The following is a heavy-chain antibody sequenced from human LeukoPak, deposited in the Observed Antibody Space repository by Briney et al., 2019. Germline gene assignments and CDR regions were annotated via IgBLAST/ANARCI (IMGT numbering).Heavy chain of an antibody. CDR2: IYYSGSA. V-gene: IGHV4-59*11. Sequence: SETLSLTCTVSGVSISSHYWSWIRQPPGKGLEWIGYIYYSGSANYNPSLTSRVTISVDTSQNQFSLKLSSVTAADTAVYYCARGNYGWFAPWGQGTLVTVSS. CDR3: ARGNYGWFAP. J-gene: IGHJ5*02. D-gene: IGHD3-16*01. CDR1: GVSISSHY.